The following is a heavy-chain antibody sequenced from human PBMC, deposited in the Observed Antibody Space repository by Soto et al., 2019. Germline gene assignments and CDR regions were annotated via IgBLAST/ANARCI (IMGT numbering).Heavy chain of an antibody. D-gene: IGHD2-21*02. J-gene: IGHJ4*02. CDR2: MYYSGST. CDR1: GGSISTNH. Sequence: SETLSLTCTVSGGSISTNHWSWIRQPPGKGLEWIGHMYYSGSTNYNPSLKSRVTIPVDTSKNQFSLKLSSVTAADTAVYYCDEVTAIRQILDYRGQGTLVTVSS. V-gene: IGHV4-59*01. CDR3: DEVTAIRQILDY.